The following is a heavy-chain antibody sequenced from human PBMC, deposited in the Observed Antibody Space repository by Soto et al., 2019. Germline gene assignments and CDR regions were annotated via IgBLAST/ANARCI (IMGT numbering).Heavy chain of an antibody. CDR3: AAVRWLQLHYFDY. D-gene: IGHD5-12*01. Sequence: SETLSLPCTLSGGSVSSGSYYWSWIRQPPGKGLEWIGYTYYSGGTNYNPSLKIRVTISVHTAKNQFSPKLSSVTAASTAVYYDAAVRWLQLHYFDYSGDGTLVTDSS. CDR1: GGSVSSGSYY. CDR2: TYYSGGT. J-gene: IGHJ4*01. V-gene: IGHV4-61*01.